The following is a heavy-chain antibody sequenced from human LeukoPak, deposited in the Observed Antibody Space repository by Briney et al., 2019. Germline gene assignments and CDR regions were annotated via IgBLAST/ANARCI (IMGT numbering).Heavy chain of an antibody. D-gene: IGHD6-6*01. CDR1: GGSFSGYY. J-gene: IGHJ2*01. Sequence: ASETLSLTCAVYGGSFSGYYWSWIRQSPGKGLEWIGEINHSGSTNYNPSLKSRVTISVDTSKNQFSLKLRSVTAADTAVYYYARRRQYDSSVFWNFDLWGRGTLVTVSS. CDR2: INHSGST. V-gene: IGHV4-34*01. CDR3: ARRRQYDSSVFWNFDL.